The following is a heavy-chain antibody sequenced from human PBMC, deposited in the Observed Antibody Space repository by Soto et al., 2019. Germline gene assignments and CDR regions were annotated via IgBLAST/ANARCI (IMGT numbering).Heavy chain of an antibody. CDR1: GYTFTTYA. V-gene: IGHV1-3*01. J-gene: IGHJ4*02. CDR2: INAGKGNT. CDR3: ARAGDDCSTTTCYVIDY. D-gene: IGHD2-2*01. Sequence: ASVKVSCKASGYTFTTYAIHWVRQAPGQRLEWMAWINAGKGNTKYSQNFQGRVTVTRDTSASTAYMELNSLRSEDTAVYYCARAGDDCSTTTCYVIDYWGQGSLVTVSS.